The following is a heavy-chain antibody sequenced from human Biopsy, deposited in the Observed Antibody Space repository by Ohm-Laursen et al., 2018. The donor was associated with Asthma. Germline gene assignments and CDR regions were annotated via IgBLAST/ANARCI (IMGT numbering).Heavy chain of an antibody. Sequence: SVTLSFTCAVSGGSISSSNWWSWVRQPPGKGLEWFGEIYHRGSTNYKPSHKSRLPISVDKSKNQFSLKLSSVTAADTAVYYCAKLRITMVQGVIIKVEYYYDIDVWGQGTTVTVSS. V-gene: IGHV4-4*02. J-gene: IGHJ6*02. D-gene: IGHD3-10*01. CDR2: IYHRGST. CDR1: GGSISSSNW. CDR3: AKLRITMVQGVIIKVEYYYDIDV.